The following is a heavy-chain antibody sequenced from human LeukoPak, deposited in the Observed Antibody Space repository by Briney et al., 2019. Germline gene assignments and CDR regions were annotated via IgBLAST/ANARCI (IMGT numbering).Heavy chain of an antibody. CDR3: ATASWREGHGGAFDI. CDR1: GGTFSSYA. J-gene: IGHJ3*02. Sequence: SVKVSCKASGGTFSSYAISWVRQAPGQGLEWMGGIIPIFGTANYAQKFQGRVTMTEDTSTDTAYMELSSLRSEDTAVYYCATASWREGHGGAFDIWGQGTMVTVSS. D-gene: IGHD6-13*01. CDR2: IIPIFGTA. V-gene: IGHV1-69*06.